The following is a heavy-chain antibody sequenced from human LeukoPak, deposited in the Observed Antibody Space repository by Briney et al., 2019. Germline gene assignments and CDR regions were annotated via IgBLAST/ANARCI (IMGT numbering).Heavy chain of an antibody. CDR2: IYSSGST. CDR3: ARGYGSNSYSPGFDP. V-gene: IGHV4-31*03. D-gene: IGHD2-2*01. J-gene: IGHJ5*02. CDR1: GDSVSSGGYY. Sequence: SETLSLTRTVSGDSVSSGGYYWSWVRQHPVKGLEWIGYIYSSGSTFYNPSLKSRLALSKDTSKDQFSLNLSSVTAADTAVYYCARGYGSNSYSPGFDPWGQGTLVTVSS.